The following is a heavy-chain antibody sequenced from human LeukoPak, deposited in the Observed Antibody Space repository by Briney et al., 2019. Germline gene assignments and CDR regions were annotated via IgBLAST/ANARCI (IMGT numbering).Heavy chain of an antibody. J-gene: IGHJ5*02. D-gene: IGHD6-19*01. CDR2: ICYSGST. CDR1: GGSISSYY. Sequence: SETLSLTCTVSGGSISSYYWSWIRQPPGKGLEWIGYICYSGSTNYNPSLKSRVTISVDTSKNQFSLKLSSVTAADTAVYYCARTGSSGWYRSAGWFDPWGQGTLVTVSS. CDR3: ARTGSSGWYRSAGWFDP. V-gene: IGHV4-59*01.